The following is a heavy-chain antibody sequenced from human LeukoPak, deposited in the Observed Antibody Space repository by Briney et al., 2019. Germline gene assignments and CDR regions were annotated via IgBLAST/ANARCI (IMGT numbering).Heavy chain of an antibody. Sequence: GSPRLSCAASGFTFSSYAMHWVRQAPGKGLEWVAVISYDGDNRYYADSVKGRFTISRDNSKNTLYLQMNSLRAEDTAVYYCARGESYSGWQEDAFDIWGQGTMATVSS. CDR2: ISYDGDNR. CDR1: GFTFSSYA. J-gene: IGHJ3*02. CDR3: ARGESYSGWQEDAFDI. D-gene: IGHD6-19*01. V-gene: IGHV3-30*04.